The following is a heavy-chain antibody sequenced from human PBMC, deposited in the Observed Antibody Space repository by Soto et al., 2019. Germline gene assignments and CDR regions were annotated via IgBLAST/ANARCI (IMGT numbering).Heavy chain of an antibody. CDR3: ARGHNWFDP. Sequence: QVQLVQSGAEVKKPGASVKVSCKASGYTFTTFNINWVRQATGQGLEWMGWTNPNSGHTGYAQKFQGRVTMTRDTSINTAYMELSRLTSEDTAVYYCARGHNWFDPWGRGTLVTVSS. J-gene: IGHJ5*02. V-gene: IGHV1-8*01. CDR1: GYTFTTFN. CDR2: TNPNSGHT.